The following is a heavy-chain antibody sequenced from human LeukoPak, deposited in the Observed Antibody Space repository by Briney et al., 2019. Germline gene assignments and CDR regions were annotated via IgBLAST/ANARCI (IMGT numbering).Heavy chain of an antibody. CDR1: GGSINSSSYY. CDR3: ARRGGYYGSGKTYWFDP. CDR2: IYYTGSP. V-gene: IGHV4-39*01. D-gene: IGHD3-10*01. J-gene: IGHJ5*02. Sequence: SETLSLTCTVSGGSINSSSYYWVWIRQPPGKGLEWIGTIYYTGSPYYNPSLKSRVTISIDTSKNQFSLKLSSVTAADTAVYYCARRGGYYGSGKTYWFDPWGQGTLVTVSS.